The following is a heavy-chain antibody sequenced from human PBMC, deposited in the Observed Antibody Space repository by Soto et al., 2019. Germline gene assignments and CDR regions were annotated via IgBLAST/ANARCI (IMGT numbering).Heavy chain of an antibody. CDR3: TTANRHMVTTDRVIVTG. CDR2: IKRITDGGTT. CDR1: GFTFSYAC. Sequence: EVQLVESGGGLVKPGGSLRLSCAVSGFTFSYACMSWVRQAPGKGLEWVGHIKRITDGGTTDYAAPVKGRFTISRDDSTNALSQQMISLRNEDTSVYYCTTANRHMVTTDRVIVTGWGQGTLVTVSS. J-gene: IGHJ4*02. V-gene: IGHV3-15*01. D-gene: IGHD3-9*01.